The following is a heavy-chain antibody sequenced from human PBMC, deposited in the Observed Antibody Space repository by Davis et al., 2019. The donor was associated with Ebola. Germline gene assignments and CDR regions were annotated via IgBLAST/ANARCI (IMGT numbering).Heavy chain of an antibody. V-gene: IGHV5-51*01. J-gene: IGHJ3*02. Sequence: GESLKISCRGSGNSFTGFWVAWVRQMPGRGLEWMGVIYPGDSETRYSPSFQGQVTISADKSISTAYLQWSSLKASDTAMYYCARSGYSSSLEDAFDIWGQGTMVTVSS. CDR2: IYPGDSET. CDR3: ARSGYSSSLEDAFDI. CDR1: GNSFTGFW. D-gene: IGHD6-13*01.